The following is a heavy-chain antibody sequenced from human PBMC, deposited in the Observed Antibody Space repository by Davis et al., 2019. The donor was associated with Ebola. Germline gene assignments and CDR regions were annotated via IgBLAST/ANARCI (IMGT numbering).Heavy chain of an antibody. CDR2: IIPIFGTA. D-gene: IGHD1-26*01. Sequence: SVKVSCKASGGTFSSYAISWVRQARGQGLEWMGGIIPIFGTANYAQKLQGRVTMTTDTSTSTAYMELRSLRSDDTAVYYCARGAGSYSADYWGQGKMVTVSS. CDR3: ARGAGSYSADY. CDR1: GGTFSSYA. J-gene: IGHJ4*02. V-gene: IGHV1-69*05.